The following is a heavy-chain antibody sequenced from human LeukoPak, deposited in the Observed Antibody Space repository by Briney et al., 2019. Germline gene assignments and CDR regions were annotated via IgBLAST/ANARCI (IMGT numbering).Heavy chain of an antibody. CDR1: GGSISSNSYY. J-gene: IGHJ4*02. CDR3: TRELSGSQDY. Sequence: SETLSLTCTVSGGSISSNSYYWGWIRQPPGKGLEWIGSISYSGSTYYNPSLKSRVTISVDTSKNQFSLKLTSVTAADTAVYYCTRELSGSQDYWGQGTLVTVSS. D-gene: IGHD3-22*01. V-gene: IGHV4-39*07. CDR2: ISYSGST.